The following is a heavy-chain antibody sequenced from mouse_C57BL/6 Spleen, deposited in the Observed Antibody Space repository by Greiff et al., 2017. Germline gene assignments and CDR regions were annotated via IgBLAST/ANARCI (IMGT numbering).Heavy chain of an antibody. CDR1: GYTFTSYW. J-gene: IGHJ3*01. Sequence: VQLQQPGAELVMPGASVKLSCKASGYTFTSYWMHWVKQRPGQGLEWIGEIDPSDSYTNYNQKFKGKSTLTVDKSSSTAYMQLSSLTSEDSAVYYCARDYGSSSAGFAYWGQGTLVTVSA. CDR3: ARDYGSSSAGFAY. V-gene: IGHV1-69*01. D-gene: IGHD1-1*01. CDR2: IDPSDSYT.